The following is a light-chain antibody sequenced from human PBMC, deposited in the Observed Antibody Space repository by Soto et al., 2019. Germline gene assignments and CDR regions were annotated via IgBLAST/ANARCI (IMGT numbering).Light chain of an antibody. J-gene: IGKJ5*01. CDR1: QSVSSSQ. Sequence: VLTQSPGTLSLSPGDGATLSCRDGQSVSSSQLSWYQQKAGQAPRLLVYAASSRATGIPERFSGSVSETEFTLSIRRLEPEDFAVYYCKHYGNSPLTFGQGTR. CDR3: KHYGNSPLT. CDR2: AAS. V-gene: IGKV3-20*01.